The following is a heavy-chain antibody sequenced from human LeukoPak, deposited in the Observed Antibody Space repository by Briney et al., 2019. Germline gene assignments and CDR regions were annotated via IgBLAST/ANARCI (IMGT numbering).Heavy chain of an antibody. V-gene: IGHV4-34*01. CDR1: GGSFGGYY. Sequence: SETLSLTCAVYGGSFGGYYWSWLRQPPGKGLEWIGGINHSGSTNYNPSLKSRVTISVDTSKNQFSLKLSSVTAADTAVYYCARGLRGSSTSRVSSKISVHYYGMDVWGKGTTVTVSS. D-gene: IGHD2-2*01. CDR2: INHSGST. J-gene: IGHJ6*04. CDR3: ARGLRGSSTSRVSSKISVHYYGMDV.